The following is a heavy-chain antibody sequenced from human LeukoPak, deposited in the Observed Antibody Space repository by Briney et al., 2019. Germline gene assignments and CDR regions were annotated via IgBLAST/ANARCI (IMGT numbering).Heavy chain of an antibody. CDR2: TSAGGDIT. CDR3: ARDAVDTANAV. CDR1: GFTFSDHA. Sequence: GGSLRLSCVASGFTFSDHAMTWVRQTLAKGLESVSSTSAGGDITHYAESVKGRFTISRDNAKNTLYLQMNSLRAEDTAVYYCARDAVDTANAVWGQGTTVTVSS. D-gene: IGHD5-18*01. V-gene: IGHV3-23*01. J-gene: IGHJ6*02.